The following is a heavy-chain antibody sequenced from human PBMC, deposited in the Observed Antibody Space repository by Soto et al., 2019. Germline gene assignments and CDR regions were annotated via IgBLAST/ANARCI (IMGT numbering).Heavy chain of an antibody. CDR1: GGSISSYY. CDR2: ISYSGST. J-gene: IGHJ4*02. Sequence: PSETLSLTCTVSGGSISSYYWSWIRQPPGKGLEWIGYISYSGSTNYNPSLKSRVTISVDTSKNQFSLKVRSVTAADTAVYYCARDYGYSYGFDYWGQGALVTVSS. CDR3: ARDYGYSYGFDY. V-gene: IGHV4-59*01. D-gene: IGHD5-18*01.